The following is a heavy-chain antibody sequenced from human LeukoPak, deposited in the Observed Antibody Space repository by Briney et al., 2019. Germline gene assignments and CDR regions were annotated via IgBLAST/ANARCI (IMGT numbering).Heavy chain of an antibody. CDR2: IRSKDYGGTT. CDR1: GFTFGDYA. V-gene: IGHV3-49*04. CDR3: TRDRWGGDYISRGMDV. J-gene: IGHJ6*04. Sequence: GGSLRLSCTASGFTFGDYAISWVRQAPGKGLEWVGFIRSKDYGGTTDYAASAKGRFIISRDDSKSIAYLQMNSLKTEDTAVYYCTRDRWGGDYISRGMDVWGKGTTVTISS. D-gene: IGHD4-17*01.